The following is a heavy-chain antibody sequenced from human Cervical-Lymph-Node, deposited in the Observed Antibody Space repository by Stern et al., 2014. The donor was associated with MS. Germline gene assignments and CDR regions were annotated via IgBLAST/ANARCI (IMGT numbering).Heavy chain of an antibody. D-gene: IGHD3-3*01. CDR1: GLSFSNSD. Sequence: EVQLVQSGGGLVGPGGSLRLSCSASGLSFSNSDMTWVRQVPGEGLQWVSSISNGGRNIYYADSVRGRFTISRDNAKNSLYLQMNSLRDDDTAVYYCAREVWSGYPDFYYGMDVWGQGTTVTVSS. V-gene: IGHV3-21*01. CDR3: AREVWSGYPDFYYGMDV. CDR2: ISNGGRNI. J-gene: IGHJ6*02.